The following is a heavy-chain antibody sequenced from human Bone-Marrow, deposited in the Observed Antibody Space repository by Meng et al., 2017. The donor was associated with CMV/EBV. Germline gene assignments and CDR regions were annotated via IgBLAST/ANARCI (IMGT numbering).Heavy chain of an antibody. CDR1: GFTFSSYA. Sequence: LSLTCAASGFTFSSYAMHWVRQAPGKGLEWVAVISYDGSNKYYADSVKGRFTISRDNSKNTLYLQMNSLRAEDTAVYYCAREGYCSSTSCPRAMDVWGQGTTVTVSS. CDR2: ISYDGSNK. V-gene: IGHV3-30*04. J-gene: IGHJ6*02. D-gene: IGHD2-2*01. CDR3: AREGYCSSTSCPRAMDV.